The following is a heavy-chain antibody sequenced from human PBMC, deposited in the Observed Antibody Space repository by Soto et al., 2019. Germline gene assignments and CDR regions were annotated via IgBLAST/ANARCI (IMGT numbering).Heavy chain of an antibody. V-gene: IGHV1-46*01. CDR1: GYTFTSYY. CDR2: ISPSGGST. Sequence: VASVKVSCKASGYTFTSYYMHWVRQAPGQGLEWMGIISPSGGSTSYAQKFQGRVTMTRDTSTSTVYMELSSLRSEDTAVYYCARSTTTVGTGTTYGMDVWGQGTTVTVS. J-gene: IGHJ6*02. D-gene: IGHD1-7*01. CDR3: ARSTTTVGTGTTYGMDV.